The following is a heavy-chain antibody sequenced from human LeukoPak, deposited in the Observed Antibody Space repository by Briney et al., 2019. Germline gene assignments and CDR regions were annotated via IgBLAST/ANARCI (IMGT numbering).Heavy chain of an antibody. CDR3: ARVAVERLYHYDTSGYHLDY. CDR2: IYSGGTT. J-gene: IGHJ4*02. CDR1: GFIVSTNY. Sequence: GGSLRLSCAASGFIVSTNYMSWVRQAPGKGLEWVSVIYSGGTTYYADFVKGRFTVSRDNSKNTLYLQMNSLRAEDTAVYYCARVAVERLYHYDTSGYHLDYWGQGTLVTVSS. V-gene: IGHV3-53*01. D-gene: IGHD3-22*01.